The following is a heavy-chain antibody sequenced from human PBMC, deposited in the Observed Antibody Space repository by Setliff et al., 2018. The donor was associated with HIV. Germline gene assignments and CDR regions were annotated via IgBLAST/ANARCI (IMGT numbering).Heavy chain of an antibody. CDR1: GFTFSSYA. V-gene: IGHV3-64D*09. Sequence: GGSLRLSCSASGFTFSSYAMHWVRQAPGKGLEYVSAISSNGGSTYYADSVKGRFTISRDNSKNTLYLQMSSLRAGDTAVYYCVKARVDGDYYYYYYMDAWGKGTTVTVSS. CDR2: ISSNGGST. CDR3: VKARVDGDYYYYYYMDA. D-gene: IGHD4-17*01. J-gene: IGHJ6*03.